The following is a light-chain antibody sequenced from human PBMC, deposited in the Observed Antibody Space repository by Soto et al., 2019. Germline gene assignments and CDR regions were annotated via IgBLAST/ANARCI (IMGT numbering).Light chain of an antibody. V-gene: IGLV2-14*01. CDR2: DVS. J-gene: IGLJ2*01. Sequence: QSALTQPASVSRSPGQSITISCTGTSSHVGGYNYVSWYQQHPGKAPKLMIYDVSNRPSGVSNRFSGSKSGNTASLTISGLQAEDEADYYCSSYTSSSTLHVVFGGGTKLTVL. CDR1: SSHVGGYNY. CDR3: SSYTSSSTLHVV.